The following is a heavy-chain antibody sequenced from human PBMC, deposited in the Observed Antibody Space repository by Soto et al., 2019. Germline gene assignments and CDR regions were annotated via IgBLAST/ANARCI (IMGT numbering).Heavy chain of an antibody. D-gene: IGHD2-2*02. Sequence: GGSLRLSCAASGFSFSSYPMHWVRQPPGKGLEWVAFISDDGSDKYYADSVKGRFTISRDNAKNSLYLQMNSLRAEDTAVYYCARGVVPATILSWFDPWGQGTLVTVSS. J-gene: IGHJ5*02. CDR3: ARGVVPATILSWFDP. V-gene: IGHV3-30-3*01. CDR2: ISDDGSDK. CDR1: GFSFSSYP.